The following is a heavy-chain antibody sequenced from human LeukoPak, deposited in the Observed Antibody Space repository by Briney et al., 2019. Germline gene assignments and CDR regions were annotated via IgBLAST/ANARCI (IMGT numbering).Heavy chain of an antibody. J-gene: IGHJ5*02. V-gene: IGHV4-59*01. CDR2: IYYSGTT. CDR3: VGQKGSPSGGGLDP. D-gene: IGHD6-19*01. CDR1: GGSISSYY. Sequence: SETLSLTCTVSGGSISSYYWSWIRQPPGKGLEWIGYIYYSGTTNCNPSLKSRVSISLDTSKNQFSLKLSSVTAADTAVYYCVGQKGSPSGGGLDPWGQGTLVTVSS.